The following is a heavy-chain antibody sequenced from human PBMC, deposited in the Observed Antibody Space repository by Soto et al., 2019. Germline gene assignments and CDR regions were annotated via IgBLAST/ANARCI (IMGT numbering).Heavy chain of an antibody. D-gene: IGHD3-10*01. CDR2: ISSSSSYI. CDR3: ARDLAPYGSGSYYSYYYYYMDV. V-gene: IGHV3-21*01. CDR1: GFTFSSYS. Sequence: GGSLRLSCAASGFTFSSYSMNWVRQAPGKGLEWVSSISSSSSYIYYADSVKGRFTISRDNAKNSLYLQMNSLRAEDTAVYYCARDLAPYGSGSYYSYYYYYMDVWGKGTTVTVSS. J-gene: IGHJ6*03.